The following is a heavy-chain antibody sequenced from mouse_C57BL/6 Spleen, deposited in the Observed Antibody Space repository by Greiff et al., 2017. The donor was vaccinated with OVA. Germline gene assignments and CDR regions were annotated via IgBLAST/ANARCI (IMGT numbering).Heavy chain of an antibody. CDR1: GFTFTDYY. V-gene: IGHV7-3*01. CDR2: IRNKANGYTT. Sequence: EVKLMESGGGLVQPGGSLSLSCAASGFTFTDYYMSWVRQPPGKALEWLGFIRNKANGYTTEYSASVKGRFTISRDNSQSILYLQMNALRAEDSATYYCARFYDGYYPYYAMDYWGQGTSVTVSS. J-gene: IGHJ4*01. CDR3: ARFYDGYYPYYAMDY. D-gene: IGHD2-3*01.